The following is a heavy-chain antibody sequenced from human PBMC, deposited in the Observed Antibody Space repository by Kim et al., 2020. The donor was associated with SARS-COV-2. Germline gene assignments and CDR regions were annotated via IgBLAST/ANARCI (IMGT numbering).Heavy chain of an antibody. CDR3: ARDLGRGYFSGWFDP. J-gene: IGHJ5*02. CDR2: IYYSGTT. CDR1: GGSISSYY. Sequence: SETLSLTCTVSGGSISSYYWSWIRQPPGKGLEWIGYIYYSGTTNYNPSLKSRVTISVDTSKNQFSLKLRSVTAADTAVYYCARDLGRGYFSGWFDPWGQGTLVTGSS. V-gene: IGHV4-59*13. D-gene: IGHD5-12*01.